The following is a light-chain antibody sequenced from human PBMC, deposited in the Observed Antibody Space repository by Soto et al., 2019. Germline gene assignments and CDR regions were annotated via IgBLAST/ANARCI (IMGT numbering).Light chain of an antibody. J-gene: IGLJ2*01. CDR1: TSNIGDNY. Sequence: QSVLTQPPSVSAAPRQKVTISCSGGTSNIGDNYVCWYQQVPGTAPKLLIYDNNERPPAIPGRFSGSKSGTSATLGITVLQPGDEADYYCAAWDSSLGVVVFGGGTKLTVL. V-gene: IGLV1-51*01. CDR3: AAWDSSLGVVV. CDR2: DNN.